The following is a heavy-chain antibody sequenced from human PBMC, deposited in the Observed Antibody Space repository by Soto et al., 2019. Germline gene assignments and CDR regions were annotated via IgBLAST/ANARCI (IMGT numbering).Heavy chain of an antibody. V-gene: IGHV3-30*03. CDR2: ISSDGSNK. D-gene: IGHD6-13*01. J-gene: IGHJ4*02. CDR3: AAGLYFFDY. Sequence: PGGSLRLSCAASGFSFTSYGMHWVRQAPGKGLDWAALISSDGSNKYYPDSVKGRFTISRDNSKNTLYLQMNSLRSEDTAVYYCAAGLYFFDYCGQGTLVTVSS. CDR1: GFSFTSYG.